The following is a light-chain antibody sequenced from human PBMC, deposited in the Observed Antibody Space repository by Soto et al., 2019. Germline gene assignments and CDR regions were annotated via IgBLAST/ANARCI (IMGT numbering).Light chain of an antibody. Sequence: EVVMTQSPATLSVSPGERATLSCRASQSVSSNLAWYQQKPGQAPRLLISGASTRATGIPARFSGSGSGTEFTLTISSLQSEDSAVYYCQQYSNWPPKYTFGQGTKLEIK. J-gene: IGKJ2*01. CDR2: GAS. CDR3: QQYSNWPPKYT. CDR1: QSVSSN. V-gene: IGKV3-15*01.